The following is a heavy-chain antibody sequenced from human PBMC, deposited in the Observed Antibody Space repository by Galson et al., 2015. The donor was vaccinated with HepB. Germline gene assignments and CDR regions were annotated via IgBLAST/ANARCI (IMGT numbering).Heavy chain of an antibody. CDR2: IIPIFDTT. J-gene: IGHJ5*02. Sequence: SVTVSCKASGGTFSSYAISWVRQAPGQGLEWMGGIIPIFDTTNYAQKFQGRVTITADESATPAYMELSSLRSEDSAVYYCARDGYCSGGTCYHNWFDPWGQGTLVTVSS. CDR1: GGTFSSYA. CDR3: ARDGYCSGGTCYHNWFDP. V-gene: IGHV1-69*13. D-gene: IGHD2-15*01.